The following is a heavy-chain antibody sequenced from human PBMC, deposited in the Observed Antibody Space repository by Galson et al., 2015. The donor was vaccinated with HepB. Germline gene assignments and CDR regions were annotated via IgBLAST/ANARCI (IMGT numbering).Heavy chain of an antibody. Sequence: LRLSCAASGFTFSSYAMHWVRQAPGKGLEWVAVISYDGSNKYYADSVKGRFTISRDNSKNTLYLQMNSLRAEDTAVYYCARAHYSSSRYRFQHWGQGTLVTVSS. V-gene: IGHV3-30*04. D-gene: IGHD6-13*01. J-gene: IGHJ1*01. CDR3: ARAHYSSSRYRFQH. CDR1: GFTFSSYA. CDR2: ISYDGSNK.